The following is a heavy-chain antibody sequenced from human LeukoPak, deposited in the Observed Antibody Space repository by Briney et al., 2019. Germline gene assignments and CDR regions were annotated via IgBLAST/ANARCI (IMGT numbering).Heavy chain of an antibody. V-gene: IGHV1-2*02. J-gene: IGHJ5*02. D-gene: IGHD3-10*01. Sequence: GASVKVSCKASGYTFTGYYMHWVRQAPGQGLEWMGWINPNSGGTNYAQKLQGRVTMTTDTSTSTAYMELRSLRSDDTAVYYCARRITMVRGVIMGAWFDPWGQGTLVTVSS. CDR2: INPNSGGT. CDR3: ARRITMVRGVIMGAWFDP. CDR1: GYTFTGYY.